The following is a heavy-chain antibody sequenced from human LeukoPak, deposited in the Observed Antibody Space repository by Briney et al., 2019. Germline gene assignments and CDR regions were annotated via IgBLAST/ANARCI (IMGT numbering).Heavy chain of an antibody. V-gene: IGHV1-2*02. Sequence: ASVKVSCKASGYTFTGYYMYWVRQAPGQGLEWMGWINPNSGGTNYAQKFQGRVTMTRDTSISTAYMELGRLRSDDTAVYYCAREKAVDTAMENNWFDPWGQGTLVTVSS. CDR2: INPNSGGT. CDR3: AREKAVDTAMENNWFDP. D-gene: IGHD5-18*01. CDR1: GYTFTGYY. J-gene: IGHJ5*02.